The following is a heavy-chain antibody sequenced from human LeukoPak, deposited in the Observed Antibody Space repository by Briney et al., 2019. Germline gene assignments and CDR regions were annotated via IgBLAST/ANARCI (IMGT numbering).Heavy chain of an antibody. Sequence: PSETLSLTCTVSGGSIGSSSQYWGWIRQTPGKGLEWIGSVYFSGSTYYNPSLESRVTISLDTSKNQFSLNLGSVTAADTAVYYCARGDYSDSTGYFAYWGQGTLVTVSS. J-gene: IGHJ4*02. V-gene: IGHV4-39*01. CDR3: ARGDYSDSTGYFAY. D-gene: IGHD3-22*01. CDR1: GGSIGSSSQY. CDR2: VYFSGST.